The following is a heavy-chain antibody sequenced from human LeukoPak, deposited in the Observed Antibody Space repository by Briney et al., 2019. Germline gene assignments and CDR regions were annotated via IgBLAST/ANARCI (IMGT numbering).Heavy chain of an antibody. CDR2: IYYSGST. J-gene: IGHJ6*02. CDR1: GGSISSYY. V-gene: IGHV4-59*01. D-gene: IGHD2-15*01. Sequence: PSETLSLTCTVSGGSISSYYWSWIRQPPGKGLEWIGYIYYSGSTNYNPSLKSRVTISVDTSKNQFSLKLSSVTAADTAVYYCARSGNCGGSCYGPSYYYYGMDVWGQGTTVTVSS. CDR3: ARSGNCGGSCYGPSYYYYGMDV.